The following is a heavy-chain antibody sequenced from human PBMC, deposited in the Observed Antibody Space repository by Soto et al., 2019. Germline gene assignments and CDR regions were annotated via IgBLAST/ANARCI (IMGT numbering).Heavy chain of an antibody. D-gene: IGHD2-8*01. J-gene: IGHJ2*01. Sequence: GSLRLSCAASGFTFSSYWMSWVRQAPGKGLEWVANIKQDGSEKYYVDSVKGRFTISRDNAKNSLYLQMNSLRAEDTAVYYCARDHCTNGVCYGYFDLWGRGTLVTVSS. CDR3: ARDHCTNGVCYGYFDL. CDR2: IKQDGSEK. V-gene: IGHV3-7*01. CDR1: GFTFSSYW.